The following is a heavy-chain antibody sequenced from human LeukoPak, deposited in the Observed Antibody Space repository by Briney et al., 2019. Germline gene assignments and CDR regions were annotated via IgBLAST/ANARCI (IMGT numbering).Heavy chain of an antibody. V-gene: IGHV3-11*04. CDR3: ARDLPDYYDSSGYYFTRPHDY. D-gene: IGHD3-22*01. CDR2: ISSSGSTI. Sequence: GGSLRLSCAASGFTFSDYYMSWIRQAPGKGLEWVSYISSSGSTIYYADSVKGRFTISRDNAKNSLYLQMNSLRAEDTAVYYCARDLPDYYDSSGYYFTRPHDYWGQGTLVTVSS. CDR1: GFTFSDYY. J-gene: IGHJ4*02.